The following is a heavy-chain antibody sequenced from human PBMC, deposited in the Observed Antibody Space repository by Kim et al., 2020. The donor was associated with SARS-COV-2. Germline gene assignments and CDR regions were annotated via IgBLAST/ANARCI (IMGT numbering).Heavy chain of an antibody. J-gene: IGHJ3*02. V-gene: IGHV3-74*03. CDR2: INTDGRAT. CDR1: GFTFSDYW. CDR3: VKASQGAFDI. Sequence: GGSLRLSCVASGFTFSDYWMHWARQAPGKGLMWVSRINTDGRATKYADSVKGRFTVSRDNADNTLYLQIDSLTTEDTGLYYCVKASQGAFDIWGQGTMVTVSS.